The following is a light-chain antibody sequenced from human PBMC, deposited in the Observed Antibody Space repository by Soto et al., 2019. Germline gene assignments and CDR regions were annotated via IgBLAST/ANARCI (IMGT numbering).Light chain of an antibody. CDR1: QSVSSSY. Sequence: EIVLTQSPATQSLSPGERATLSCVASQSVSSSYLAWYQQKPGLAPRLLIYDASSRATGIPDRFSGSGSGTDFTLTISRLEPEDFAVYYCQQYGSSPSTFGQGTRLEIK. J-gene: IGKJ5*01. V-gene: IGKV3D-20*01. CDR2: DAS. CDR3: QQYGSSPST.